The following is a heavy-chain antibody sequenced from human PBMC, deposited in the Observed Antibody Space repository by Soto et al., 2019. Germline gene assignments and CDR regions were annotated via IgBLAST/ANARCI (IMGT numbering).Heavy chain of an antibody. D-gene: IGHD6-6*01. V-gene: IGHV3-9*01. J-gene: IGHJ6*02. Sequence: EVQLVESGGGLVQPGRSLRLSCAASGFTFDDYAMHWVRQAPGKGLEWVSGINWRSGSIGYVGSVKGRFTISRDNAKNSLYLQMNSLRAEDTALYYCVKDIGSQSSMAARLRYDFYGMDVWGQWTTVTVSS. CDR2: INWRSGSI. CDR3: VKDIGSQSSMAARLRYDFYGMDV. CDR1: GFTFDDYA.